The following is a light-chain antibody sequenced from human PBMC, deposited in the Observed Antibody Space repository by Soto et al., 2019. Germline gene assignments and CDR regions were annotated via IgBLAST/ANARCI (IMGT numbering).Light chain of an antibody. CDR1: QSINSW. J-gene: IGKJ2*01. Sequence: DIQMTQSPSTLSASVGDRITITCRASQSINSWLAWYQQKPGKAPELLVYDASTLERGVPSRFSGSGSGTEFTLTVSSLQPDDIATYYCQQYHGYPYSFGQGTKLEMK. V-gene: IGKV1-5*01. CDR2: DAS. CDR3: QQYHGYPYS.